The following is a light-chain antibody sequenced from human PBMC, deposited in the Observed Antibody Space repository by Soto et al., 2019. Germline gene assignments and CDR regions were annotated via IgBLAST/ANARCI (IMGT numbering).Light chain of an antibody. CDR2: GSS. CDR1: QAIRND. Sequence: DIQMTQSPSSLSASVGDRVTVTCRASQAIRNDLAWYQQKPGRAPKRLIYGSSSLQSGVPSRFSGRGSGTEFTITISSLQPEDFATYYCLQHNVFPRTFGQGTKVEIK. J-gene: IGKJ1*01. V-gene: IGKV1-17*01. CDR3: LQHNVFPRT.